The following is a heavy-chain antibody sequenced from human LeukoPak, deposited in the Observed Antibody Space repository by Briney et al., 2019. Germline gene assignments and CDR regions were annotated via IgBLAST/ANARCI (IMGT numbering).Heavy chain of an antibody. D-gene: IGHD2-2*01. CDR2: ISSSSSTI. V-gene: IGHV3-48*02. J-gene: IGHJ4*02. CDR3: AREEDIVVVPAATSFDY. CDR1: GFTFSSYS. Sequence: PGGSLRLSCAASGFTFSSYSMNWVRQAPGKGLEWVSYISSSSSTIYYADSVKGRFTISRDNAKSSLYLQMNSLRDEDTAVYYCAREEDIVVVPAATSFDYWGQGTLVTVSS.